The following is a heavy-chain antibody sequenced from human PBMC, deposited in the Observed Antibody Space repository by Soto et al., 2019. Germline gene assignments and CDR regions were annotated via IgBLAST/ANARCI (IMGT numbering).Heavy chain of an antibody. J-gene: IGHJ5*02. D-gene: IGHD6-13*01. CDR2: VNTDGSFT. V-gene: IGHV3-74*01. CDR1: AFTFSSYW. Sequence: EVQLVESGGGLVQPGGSLRLSCAASAFTFSSYWMHWVRQAPGARPVWVSRVNTDGSFTSYADSVKGRFTISRDNAKNTLYLQMDSLRAEDTAVYYCVRGHSSHWVNWFDPWGQGTLVTVSS. CDR3: VRGHSSHWVNWFDP.